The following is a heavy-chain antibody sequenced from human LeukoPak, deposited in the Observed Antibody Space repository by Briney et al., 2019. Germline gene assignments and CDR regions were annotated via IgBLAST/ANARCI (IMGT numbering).Heavy chain of an antibody. CDR1: GYTFTSYD. J-gene: IGHJ6*02. CDR2: MNPNSGNT. CDR3: ARGGSDYEAHYYGMDV. D-gene: IGHD6-25*01. V-gene: IGHV1-8*01. Sequence: ASVKVSCKASGYTFTSYDINWVRQATGQGLEWMGWMNPNSGNTGYAQKFQGRVTMTRDTSISTAYMELSRLRSDDTAVYYCARGGSDYEAHYYGMDVWGQGTTVTVSS.